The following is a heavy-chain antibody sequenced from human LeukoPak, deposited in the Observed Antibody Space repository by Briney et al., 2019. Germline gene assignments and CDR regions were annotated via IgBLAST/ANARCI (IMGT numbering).Heavy chain of an antibody. V-gene: IGHV6-1*01. CDR2: TYYRSTWYN. CDR3: ARRLTQYDCFDP. CDR1: GDSVSSNSVT. D-gene: IGHD2-2*01. J-gene: IGHJ5*02. Sequence: SQTLSLTCAISGDSVSSNSVTRNWIRQSPSRGLEWLGRTYYRSTWYNDYAVSVRGRITVNPDTSKNQFSLHLNSVTPEDTAVYYCARRLTQYDCFDPWGQGILVTVSS.